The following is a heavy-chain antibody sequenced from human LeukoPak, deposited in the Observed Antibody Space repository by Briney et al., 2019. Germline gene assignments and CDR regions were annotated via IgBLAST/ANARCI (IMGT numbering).Heavy chain of an antibody. V-gene: IGHV2-5*01. CDR1: GFSLGTRGVG. J-gene: IGHJ5*02. CDR3: AHSYQSQKLLWFGELFGIVSWFDP. D-gene: IGHD3-10*01. Sequence: SGPTLVQPTQTLTLTCTFSGFSLGTRGVGVGWIRQPPGKALEWLALIYWNDDKRYIPSLKGRLTITKDTSKNQVVLTMTNMDPVDTATYYCAHSYQSQKLLWFGELFGIVSWFDPWGQGTLVTVSS. CDR2: IYWNDDK.